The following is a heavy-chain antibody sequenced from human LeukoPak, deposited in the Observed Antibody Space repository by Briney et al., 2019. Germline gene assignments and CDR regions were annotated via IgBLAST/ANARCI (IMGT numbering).Heavy chain of an antibody. D-gene: IGHD2-21*02. J-gene: IGHJ4*02. V-gene: IGHV3-48*01. CDR2: ISRTGTTI. CDR3: ARDLGSGDHGLLV. Sequence: GGSLRLSCAVSGFTFNSYNMNWVRQARGKGVEGVSYISRTGTTIYYADSVKGRFTISRDNAKNSLYLQMNSLRSEDTGLYFCARDLGSGDHGLLVWGQGTLLTVSS. CDR1: GFTFNSYN.